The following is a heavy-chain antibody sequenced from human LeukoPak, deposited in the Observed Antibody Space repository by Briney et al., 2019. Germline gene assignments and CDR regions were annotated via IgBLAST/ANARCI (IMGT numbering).Heavy chain of an antibody. D-gene: IGHD2-21*02. CDR2: ISGSGGST. J-gene: IGHJ6*02. V-gene: IGHV3-23*01. CDR3: ARGHDSAYYYYGMDV. CDR1: GFTFSSYA. Sequence: GGSLRLSCAASGFTFSSYAMSWVRQAPGKGLEWVSAISGSGGSTYYADSVKGRFTISRDNSKNTLYLQMNSLRAEDTAVYYCARGHDSAYYYYGMDVWGQGTTVTVSS.